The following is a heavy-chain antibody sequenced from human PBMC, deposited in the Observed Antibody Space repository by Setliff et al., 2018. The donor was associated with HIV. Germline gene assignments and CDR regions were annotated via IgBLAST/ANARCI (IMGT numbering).Heavy chain of an antibody. CDR1: GFSLSTSGTC. D-gene: IGHD1-26*01. V-gene: IGHV2-70*11. Sequence: SGPTLVNPTQTLTLTCTFSGFSLSTSGTCVSWIRQPPGKALEWLARIDWDDDKYYNTSLKTRLTISKDTSKNQVVLTMTNVDPVDTATYYCARMGSGSYSMYYFDYWGQGTLVTVSS. CDR3: ARMGSGSYSMYYFDY. CDR2: IDWDDDK. J-gene: IGHJ4*02.